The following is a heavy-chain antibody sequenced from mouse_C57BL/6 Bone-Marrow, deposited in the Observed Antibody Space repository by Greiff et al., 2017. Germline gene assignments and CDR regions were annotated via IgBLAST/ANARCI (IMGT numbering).Heavy chain of an antibody. Sequence: VQLQESGPELVKPGASVKISCKASGYTFTDYYINWVKQRPGQGLEWIGWIFPGSGSTYYNEKFKGKATLTVDKSSSTAYMLLSSLTSEDSAVYFCARDGYYGSSYERYFDVWGTGTTVTVSS. CDR1: GYTFTDYY. V-gene: IGHV1-75*01. J-gene: IGHJ1*03. D-gene: IGHD1-1*01. CDR3: ARDGYYGSSYERYFDV. CDR2: IFPGSGST.